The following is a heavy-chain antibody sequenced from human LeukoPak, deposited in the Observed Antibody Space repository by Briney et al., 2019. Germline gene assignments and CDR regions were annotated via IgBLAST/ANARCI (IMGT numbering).Heavy chain of an antibody. D-gene: IGHD4-11*01. CDR1: GLTVSSSY. Sequence: GGSLRLSCAASGLTVSSSYMNWVRQAPGKGLEWVSYISSTSTTIYYADSVKGRFTVSRDNAKNSLYLQMNSLRDEDTAVYYCARDLISGDYTFDYWGQGALVTVSS. J-gene: IGHJ4*02. CDR2: ISSTSTTI. V-gene: IGHV3-48*02. CDR3: ARDLISGDYTFDY.